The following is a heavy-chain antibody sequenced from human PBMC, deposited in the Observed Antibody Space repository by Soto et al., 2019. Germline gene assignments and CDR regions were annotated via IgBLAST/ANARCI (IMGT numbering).Heavy chain of an antibody. D-gene: IGHD3-10*01. CDR2: VSHSGIT. CDR1: GYSIGSAYY. Sequence: KSSETLSLTCAVSGYSIGSAYYWGWIRQPPGKGLEWIASVSHSGITYYNPSLRSRLTISLDTSKNQFSLRLTSVTAADTAVYYCARVLGSGGDSDYWGQATLVTGSS. CDR3: ARVLGSGGDSDY. V-gene: IGHV4-38-2*01. J-gene: IGHJ4*02.